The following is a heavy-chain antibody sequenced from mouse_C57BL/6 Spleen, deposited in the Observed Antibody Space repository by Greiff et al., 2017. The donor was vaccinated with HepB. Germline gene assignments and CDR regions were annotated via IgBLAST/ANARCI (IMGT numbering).Heavy chain of an antibody. J-gene: IGHJ4*01. V-gene: IGHV14-2*01. CDR3: ARCELRSYAMDY. CDR2: IDPEDGET. D-gene: IGHD2-12*01. Sequence: VQLQQSGAELVKPGASVKLSCTASGFNIKDYYMHWVKQRTEQGLEWIGRIDPEDGETKYAPKFQGKATITADTSTNTAYLPHSSLTSEDTAFYCCARCELRSYAMDYWGQGTSVTVSS. CDR1: GFNIKDYY.